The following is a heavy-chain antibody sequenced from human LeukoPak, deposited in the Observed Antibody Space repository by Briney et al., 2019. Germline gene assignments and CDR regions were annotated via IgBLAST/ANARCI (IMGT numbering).Heavy chain of an antibody. D-gene: IGHD6-19*01. CDR1: GYSIGSGYY. Sequence: SETLSLTCAVSGYSIGSGYYWGWIRQPPGKGLEWIGSIYHSGSTYYNPSLKSRVTISVDTSKNQFSLKLSSVTAADTAVYYCARVRGWEEFDYWGQGTLVTVSS. V-gene: IGHV4-38-2*01. CDR3: ARVRGWEEFDY. J-gene: IGHJ4*02. CDR2: IYHSGST.